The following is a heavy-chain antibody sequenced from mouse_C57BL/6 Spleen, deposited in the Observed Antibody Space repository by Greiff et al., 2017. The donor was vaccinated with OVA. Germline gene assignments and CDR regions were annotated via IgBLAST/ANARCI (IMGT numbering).Heavy chain of an antibody. Sequence: VHLVESGAELVKPGASVKISCKASGYAFSSYWMNWVKQRPGKGLEWIGQIYPGDGDTNYNGKFKGKATLTADKSSSTAYMQLSSLTSEDSAVYFCAREGLSSYWYFDVWGTGTTVTVSS. J-gene: IGHJ1*03. D-gene: IGHD1-1*01. CDR2: IYPGDGDT. CDR3: AREGLSSYWYFDV. V-gene: IGHV1-80*01. CDR1: GYAFSSYW.